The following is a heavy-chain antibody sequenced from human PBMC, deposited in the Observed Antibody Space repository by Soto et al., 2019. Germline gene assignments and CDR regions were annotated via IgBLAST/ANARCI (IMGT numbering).Heavy chain of an antibody. CDR3: ASPLRWCGYYIAFDY. J-gene: IGHJ4*02. V-gene: IGHV1-69*01. Sequence: QVQLLQSGAEVKKPGSSLKVSCKASGATFSSFAFSWVRQAPGQGLEWMGVIIPIFDTIKFARKFQGRVTLTADESTGTAFMELDRLTSEDTAVYYCASPLRWCGYYIAFDYWGQGTLVIVSS. CDR2: IIPIFDTI. CDR1: GATFSSFA. D-gene: IGHD3-3*01.